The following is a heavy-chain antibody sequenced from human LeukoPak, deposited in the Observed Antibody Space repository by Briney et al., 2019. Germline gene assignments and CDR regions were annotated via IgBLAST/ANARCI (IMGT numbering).Heavy chain of an antibody. V-gene: IGHV3-48*03. CDR1: GFTFSSYE. CDR2: ISSSGSAI. CDR3: ARAAGSYYYFDY. Sequence: PGGSLRLSCAASGFTFSSYEINWVRQAPGKGLEWVSYISSSGSAIYYADSVKGRFTISGDNAKKSLYLQMNSLRAEDTAVYYCARAAGSYYYFDYWGQGTLVTVSS. D-gene: IGHD1-26*01. J-gene: IGHJ4*02.